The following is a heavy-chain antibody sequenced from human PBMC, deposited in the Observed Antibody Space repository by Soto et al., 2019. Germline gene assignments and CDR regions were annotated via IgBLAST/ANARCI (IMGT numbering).Heavy chain of an antibody. CDR3: ARGTAIVVVPAADGRVDFDY. D-gene: IGHD2-2*01. J-gene: IGHJ4*02. Sequence: ASVKVSCKASGYTFTSYGISWVRQAPGQGLEWMGWISAYNGNTNYAQKLQGRVTMTTDTSTSTAYMELWSLRSDDTAVYYCARGTAIVVVPAADGRVDFDYWGQGTLVTVSS. CDR2: ISAYNGNT. CDR1: GYTFTSYG. V-gene: IGHV1-18*01.